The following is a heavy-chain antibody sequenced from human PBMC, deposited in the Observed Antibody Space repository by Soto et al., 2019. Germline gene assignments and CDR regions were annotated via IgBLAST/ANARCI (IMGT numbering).Heavy chain of an antibody. Sequence: SETLSLTCTVSGGSISSYYWSWIRQPPGKGLEWIGYIYYSGSTNYNPSLKSRVTISVDTSKNQFSLKLSSVTAADTAVYYCARAGYSSGWYSPPFDYWGQGTLVTVSS. CDR2: IYYSGST. D-gene: IGHD6-19*01. CDR1: GGSISSYY. J-gene: IGHJ4*02. CDR3: ARAGYSSGWYSPPFDY. V-gene: IGHV4-59*08.